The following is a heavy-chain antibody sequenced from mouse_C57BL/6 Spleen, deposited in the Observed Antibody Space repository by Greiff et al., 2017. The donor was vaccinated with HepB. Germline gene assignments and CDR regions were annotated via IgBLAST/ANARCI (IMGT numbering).Heavy chain of an antibody. V-gene: IGHV1-82*01. Sequence: VQLQQSGPELVKPGASVKISCKASGYAFSSSWMNWVKQRPGKGLEWIGRIYPGDGDTNYNGKFKGKATLTADKSSSTAYMQLSSLTSEDSAVYFCARREDYYGSSYYFDYWGQGTTLTVSS. J-gene: IGHJ2*01. CDR2: IYPGDGDT. D-gene: IGHD1-1*01. CDR1: GYAFSSSW. CDR3: ARREDYYGSSYYFDY.